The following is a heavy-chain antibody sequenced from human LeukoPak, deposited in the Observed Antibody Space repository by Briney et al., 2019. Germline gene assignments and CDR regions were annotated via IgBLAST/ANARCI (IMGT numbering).Heavy chain of an antibody. CDR2: INPSGDST. Sequence: GASVKVSCKTSGNTFTTYYMHWVRQAPGQGLEWLGIINPSGDSTTYAQKFQGRVTMTRDTSTSTVYMDLSSLRSEDTAVYYCARHDLGGRSPFGWGQGTLVTVSS. J-gene: IGHJ4*02. CDR3: ARHDLGGRSPFG. D-gene: IGHD2-15*01. V-gene: IGHV1-46*01. CDR1: GNTFTTYY.